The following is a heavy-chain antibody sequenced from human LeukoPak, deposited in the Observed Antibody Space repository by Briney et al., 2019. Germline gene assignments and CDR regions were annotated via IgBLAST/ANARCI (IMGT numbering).Heavy chain of an antibody. V-gene: IGHV3-48*03. D-gene: IGHD2-15*01. CDR2: ISSSGSTI. CDR1: GFTFSSYE. J-gene: IGHJ4*02. CDR3: ARELRLPYFDY. Sequence: PGGSLRLSCAASGFTFSSYEMNWVRQAPGKGLEWVSYISSSGSTIYYADSVKGRFTVSRDNAKNSLYLQMNSLRAEDTAVYYCARELRLPYFDYWAREPWSPSPQ.